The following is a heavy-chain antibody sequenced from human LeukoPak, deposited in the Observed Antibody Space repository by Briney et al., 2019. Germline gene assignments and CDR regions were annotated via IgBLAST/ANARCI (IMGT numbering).Heavy chain of an antibody. Sequence: SETLSLTCTVSGGSISSYYWSWIRQPPGKGLEWIGYIYYSGSTNYNPSLKSRVTISVDTYKNQFSLTLSSVTAADTAVYYCARDRQDPNCGGDCSWFDPWGQGTLVTVSS. CDR3: ARDRQDPNCGGDCSWFDP. CDR2: IYYSGST. D-gene: IGHD2-21*02. CDR1: GGSISSYY. J-gene: IGHJ5*02. V-gene: IGHV4-59*01.